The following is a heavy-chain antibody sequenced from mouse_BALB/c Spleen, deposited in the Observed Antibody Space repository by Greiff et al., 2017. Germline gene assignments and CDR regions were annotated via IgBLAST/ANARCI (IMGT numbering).Heavy chain of an antibody. CDR3: ARITTVSYYAMDY. V-gene: IGHV2-9*02. Sequence: VQLQESGPGLVAPSQSLSITCTVSGFSLTSYGVHWVRQPPGKGLEWLGVIWAGGSTNYNSALMSRLSISKDNSKSQVFLKMNSLQTDDTAMYYCARITTVSYYAMDYWGQGTSVTVSS. CDR2: IWAGGST. J-gene: IGHJ4*01. D-gene: IGHD1-1*01. CDR1: GFSLTSYG.